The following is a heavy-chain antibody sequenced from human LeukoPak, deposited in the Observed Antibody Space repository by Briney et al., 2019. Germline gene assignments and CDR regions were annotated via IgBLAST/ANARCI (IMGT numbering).Heavy chain of an antibody. CDR2: IRYDGSNK. CDR3: AKPEWELRYFDY. V-gene: IGHV3-30*02. Sequence: PGGSLRLSCAASGFPLSSYGMHWVRQAPGKGLEWVAFIRYDGSNKYYAESVKGRFTISRDNSKNTLYLQMNSLRAEDTAVYSCAKPEWELRYFDYWGQGTLVTVSS. D-gene: IGHD1-26*01. J-gene: IGHJ4*02. CDR1: GFPLSSYG.